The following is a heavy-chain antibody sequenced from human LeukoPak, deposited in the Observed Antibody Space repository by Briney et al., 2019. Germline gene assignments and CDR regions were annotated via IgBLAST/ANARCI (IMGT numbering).Heavy chain of an antibody. V-gene: IGHV3-74*01. D-gene: IGHD1-26*01. CDR3: ARGAKWAYYFDY. CDR2: INGDESST. CDR1: AFTFNTYW. Sequence: PGGSLRLSCAASAFTFNTYWMHWVRQVPERGLGWASRINGDESSTNYADSVKGRFTISRDNAKDTLYLHMNSLTAEDTAVYYCARGAKWAYYFDYWGQGTLVTVSS. J-gene: IGHJ4*02.